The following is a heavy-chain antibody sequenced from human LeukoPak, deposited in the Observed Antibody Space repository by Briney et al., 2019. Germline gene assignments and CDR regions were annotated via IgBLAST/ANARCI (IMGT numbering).Heavy chain of an antibody. V-gene: IGHV4-30-2*01. CDR3: ARELPYGGNSAIDY. Sequence: SETLSPTCTVSGGSISSGGYYWSWIRQPPGKGLEWIGYIYHSGSTYYNPSLKSRVTISVDRSKNQFSLKLSSVTAADTAVYYCARELPYGGNSAIDYWGQGTLVTVSS. CDR1: GGSISSGGYY. J-gene: IGHJ4*02. CDR2: IYHSGST. D-gene: IGHD4-23*01.